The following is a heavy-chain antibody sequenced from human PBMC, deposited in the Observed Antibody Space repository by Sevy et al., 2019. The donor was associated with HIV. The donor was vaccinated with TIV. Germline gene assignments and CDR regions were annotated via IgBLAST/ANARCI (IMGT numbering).Heavy chain of an antibody. J-gene: IGHJ1*01. Sequence: GGSLRLSCTVSRFIFSNFAMHWVRQAPGKGLEWVAVTSYDGSHKYYAYSVKGRFTVSRDNSRNILSLEMNSLRRDDTAVYYCARGENDDEFFQYWGQGTLVTVSS. D-gene: IGHD1-26*01. CDR2: TSYDGSHK. V-gene: IGHV3-30*04. CDR1: RFIFSNFA. CDR3: ARGENDDEFFQY.